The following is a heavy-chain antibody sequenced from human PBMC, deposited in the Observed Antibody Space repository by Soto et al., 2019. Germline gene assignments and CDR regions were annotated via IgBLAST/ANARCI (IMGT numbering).Heavy chain of an antibody. D-gene: IGHD3-22*01. J-gene: IGHJ4*02. CDR3: ARASPRSPRGYDY. CDR1: GGSISSSNW. V-gene: IGHV4-4*02. Sequence: SETLSLTCTVSGGSISSSNWWSWVRQPPGKGLEWIGEIYHSGSTNYNPSLKSRVTISVDKSKNQFSLKLSSVTAADTAVYYCARASPRSPRGYDYWGPGTLVTVSS. CDR2: IYHSGST.